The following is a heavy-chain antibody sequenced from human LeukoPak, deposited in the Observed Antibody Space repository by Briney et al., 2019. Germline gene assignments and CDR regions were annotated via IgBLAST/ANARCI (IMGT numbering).Heavy chain of an antibody. V-gene: IGHV3-30*02. J-gene: IGHJ4*02. CDR1: GFTFSSYG. Sequence: PGGSLRLSCAASGFTFSSYGMHWVRQAPGKGLEWVAFIRYDGSSKYYADSVKGRFTISRDNSKNTLYLQMNSLRAEDTAVYYCAKDREGYCSSTSCHAFVYWGQGTLVTVSS. CDR2: IRYDGSSK. D-gene: IGHD2-2*01. CDR3: AKDREGYCSSTSCHAFVY.